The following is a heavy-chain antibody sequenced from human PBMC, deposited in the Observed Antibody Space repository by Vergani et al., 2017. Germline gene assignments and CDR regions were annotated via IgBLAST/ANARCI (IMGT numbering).Heavy chain of an antibody. CDR2: IIPIFGTA. CDR1: GGTFSSYA. CDR3: ARDARPYYDILAGTNWFDP. D-gene: IGHD3-9*01. V-gene: IGHV1-69*01. Sequence: QVQLVQSGAEVKKPGSSVKVSCKASGGTFSSYAISWVRQAPGQGLEWMGGIIPIFGTANYAQKFQGRVTITADESTSTAYMELSSLRSEDTAVYYCARDARPYYDILAGTNWFDPWGQGTLVTVSS. J-gene: IGHJ5*02.